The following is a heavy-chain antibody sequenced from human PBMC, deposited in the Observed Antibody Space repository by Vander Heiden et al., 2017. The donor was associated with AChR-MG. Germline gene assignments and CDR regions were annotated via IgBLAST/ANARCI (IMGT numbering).Heavy chain of an antibody. V-gene: IGHV3-11*01. Sequence: QVQVVESGGGLVKPGGSLRLSCAASGFTFSDYYMSWVRQAPGKGLEWVSYISMSGSSTYYADSVKGRFTISRDNAGTSLFLQMNSLRAEDTAVYYCARNGRGELSMTVEYWGQGTLVTVSS. CDR2: ISMSGSST. J-gene: IGHJ4*02. D-gene: IGHD3-22*01. CDR3: ARNGRGELSMTVEY. CDR1: GFTFSDYY.